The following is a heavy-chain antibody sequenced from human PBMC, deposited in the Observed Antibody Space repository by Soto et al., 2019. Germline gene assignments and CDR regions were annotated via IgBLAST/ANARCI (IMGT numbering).Heavy chain of an antibody. CDR2: IIPIFGTA. Sequence: QVQLVQSGAEVKKPGSSVKVSCKASGGTFSSYSINWVRQAPGQGLEWMGEIIPIFGTANYAQKFQGRVTITADESTSTAYMQLSSLSSDDRDVYYGARAGGRHSGGIDYWGQGTLVTVSS. CDR3: ARAGGRHSGGIDY. J-gene: IGHJ4*02. D-gene: IGHD1-26*01. V-gene: IGHV1-69*01. CDR1: GGTFSSYS.